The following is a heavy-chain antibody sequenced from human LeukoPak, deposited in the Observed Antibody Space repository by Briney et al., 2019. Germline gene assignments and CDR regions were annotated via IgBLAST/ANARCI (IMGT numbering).Heavy chain of an antibody. J-gene: IGHJ4*02. CDR1: GGSINSYY. CDR2: IFYTGST. D-gene: IGHD6-6*01. CDR3: ARGPTRQYFDY. V-gene: IGHV4-59*01. Sequence: SETLSLTCTVSGGSINSYYWSWIRQPPGRGLEWIGYIFYTGSTNYNPFLQSRVTISVDTSRNQFSLTLSSVAAADTAVYFCARGPTRQYFDYWGQGTLVTVSS.